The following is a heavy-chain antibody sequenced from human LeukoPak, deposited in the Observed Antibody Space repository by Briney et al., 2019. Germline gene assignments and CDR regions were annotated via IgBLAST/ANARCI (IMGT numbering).Heavy chain of an antibody. CDR1: GHTFTSYD. Sequence: ASVKVSCKASGHTFTSYDINWVRQATGQGLEWMGWMNPNSGNTGYAQKFQGRVTMTRNTSISTAYMELSSLRSEDTAVYYCARGDGYNSGFDYWGQGTLVTVSS. V-gene: IGHV1-8*01. CDR2: MNPNSGNT. J-gene: IGHJ4*02. CDR3: ARGDGYNSGFDY. D-gene: IGHD5-24*01.